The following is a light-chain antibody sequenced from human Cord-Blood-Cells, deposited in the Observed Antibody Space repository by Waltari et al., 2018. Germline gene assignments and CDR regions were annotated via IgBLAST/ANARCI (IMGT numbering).Light chain of an antibody. Sequence: DIQMTQSPSPLSASVGDRVTITCRASQSISSWLNWYQQKPGKAPKLLIYATSSLQSGVPSRFSGSGSGTDFTLTISSLQPDDFATYYCQQNYSTPCTFGPGTKVDIK. CDR3: QQNYSTPCT. V-gene: IGKV1-39*01. CDR2: ATS. J-gene: IGKJ3*01. CDR1: QSISSW.